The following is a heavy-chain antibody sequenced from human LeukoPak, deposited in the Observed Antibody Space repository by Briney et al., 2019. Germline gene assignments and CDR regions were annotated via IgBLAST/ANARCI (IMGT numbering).Heavy chain of an antibody. V-gene: IGHV3-21*01. Sequence: PGGSLRLSCAASGFTLSNYDMNWVRQAPGKGLEWCSSISTSSRYIYYKDSVRGRFTISRDDAKNSLYLEMNSLRAEDTAVYYCARADCSSSTCYLRRSWFDPWGQGTLVTVSS. CDR3: ARADCSSSTCYLRRSWFDP. CDR1: GFTLSNYD. D-gene: IGHD2-2*01. J-gene: IGHJ5*02. CDR2: ISTSSRYI.